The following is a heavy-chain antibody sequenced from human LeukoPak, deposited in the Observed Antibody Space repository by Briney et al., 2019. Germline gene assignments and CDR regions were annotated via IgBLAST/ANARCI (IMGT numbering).Heavy chain of an antibody. CDR3: GRSRVWSDYWGYFDY. CDR2: IYYSGST. V-gene: IGHV4-39*07. J-gene: IGHJ4*02. CDR1: GGSISSSSYY. Sequence: SETLSLTCTVSGGSISSSSYYWGWIRQPPGKGLEWIGSIYYSGSTYYNPSLKSRVTISVDTSKNQFSLKLSSVTAADTAVYYCGRSRVWSDYWGYFDYWGQGTLVTVSS. D-gene: IGHD3-3*01.